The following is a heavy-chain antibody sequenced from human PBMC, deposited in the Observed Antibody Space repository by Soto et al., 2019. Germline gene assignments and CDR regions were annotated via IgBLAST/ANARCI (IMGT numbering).Heavy chain of an antibody. CDR1: GGSFSGYY. V-gene: IGHV4-34*01. J-gene: IGHJ4*02. Sequence: KPSETLSLTCAVYGGSFSGYYWSWSRQPPWKGLGWIGEINHSGSTNYNPSLKSRVTISVDTYKNQFSLKLSSVTAADTAVYYCARDPRGYGSGSYYNRRPFGKRWGQGTLVTVSS. CDR2: INHSGST. D-gene: IGHD3-10*01. CDR3: ARDPRGYGSGSYYNRRPFGKR.